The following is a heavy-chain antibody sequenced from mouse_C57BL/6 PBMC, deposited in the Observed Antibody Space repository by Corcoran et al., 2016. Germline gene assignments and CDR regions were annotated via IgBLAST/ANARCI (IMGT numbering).Heavy chain of an antibody. Sequence: EVQLQQSGPKLVKPGASVKISCKASGYTFTDYYMNWVKQSHGKSLEWIGDINPNNGGTSYNQKFKGKATLTVDKSSSTAYMELRSLTSEDSAGYYCAGLNGYAMDYWGQGTSVTVSS. J-gene: IGHJ4*01. CDR2: INPNNGGT. CDR1: GYTFTDYY. V-gene: IGHV1-26*01. CDR3: AGLNGYAMDY.